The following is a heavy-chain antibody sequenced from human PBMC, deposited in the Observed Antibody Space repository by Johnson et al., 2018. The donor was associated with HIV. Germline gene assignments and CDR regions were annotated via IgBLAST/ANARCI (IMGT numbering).Heavy chain of an antibody. CDR3: ARNGLIPAAKGVAFDI. J-gene: IGHJ3*02. CDR2: TRKKVNSYTT. CDR1: AFTFDDYG. Sequence: VQLVESGGGVVRPGGSLRLSCAASAFTFDDYGMSWVRQAPGTGLEWVGRTRKKVNSYTTESAASVNGRFTVSRDDSKNSVYLQMNSLRAEETAVHYCARNGLIPAAKGVAFDIWGHGTTVTVSS. V-gene: IGHV3-72*01. D-gene: IGHD2-2*01.